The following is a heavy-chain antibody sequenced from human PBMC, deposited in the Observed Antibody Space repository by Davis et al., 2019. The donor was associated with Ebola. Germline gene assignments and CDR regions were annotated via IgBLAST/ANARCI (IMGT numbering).Heavy chain of an antibody. V-gene: IGHV1-18*04. CDR2: ISAYNGNT. J-gene: IGHJ6*02. CDR1: GYTFTSYY. CDR3: ARVQVVVVAATHFGMDV. D-gene: IGHD2-15*01. Sequence: ASVKVSCKASGYTFTSYYMHWVRQAPGQGLEWMGWISAYNGNTNYAQKLQGRVTMTTDTSTSTAYMELRSLRSDDTAVYYCARVQVVVVAATHFGMDVWGQGTTVTVSS.